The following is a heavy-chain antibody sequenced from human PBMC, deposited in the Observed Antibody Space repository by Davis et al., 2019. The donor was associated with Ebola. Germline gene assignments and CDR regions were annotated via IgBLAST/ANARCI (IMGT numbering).Heavy chain of an antibody. CDR1: GYTFTNYV. Sequence: ASVTVSCKASGYTFTNYVLHWVRQGTGQGLEWTGWMNPNSGNTGYGQKLQCRVTMTRNTSISTAYMELSSLTSEDTAVYYCARGRKVARMGHWFDSWGQGTLVTVSS. CDR3: ARGRKVARMGHWFDS. J-gene: IGHJ5*01. CDR2: MNPNSGNT. D-gene: IGHD5-12*01. V-gene: IGHV1-8*01.